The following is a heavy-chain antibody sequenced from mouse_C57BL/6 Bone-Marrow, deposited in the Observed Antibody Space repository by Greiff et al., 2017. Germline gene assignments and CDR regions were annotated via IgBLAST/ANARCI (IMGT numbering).Heavy chain of an antibody. CDR2: ISSGGSYT. D-gene: IGHD4-1*01. CDR3: ATTVLAGAMDY. V-gene: IGHV5-6*01. Sequence: EVKLVESGGDLVKPGGSLKLSCAASGFTFSSYGMSWVRQTPDKRLEWVATISSGGSYTYYPDSVKGRFTISRDNAKNTLYLQRSSLKSEDTAMYYCATTVLAGAMDYWGQGTSVTVSS. J-gene: IGHJ4*01. CDR1: GFTFSSYG.